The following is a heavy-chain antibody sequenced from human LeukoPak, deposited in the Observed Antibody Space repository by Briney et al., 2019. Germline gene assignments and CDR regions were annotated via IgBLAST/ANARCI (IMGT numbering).Heavy chain of an antibody. Sequence: GGSLRLSCAASGFTFSSYAMSWVRQAPGKGLEWVSTISGSGGSTYYADSVKGRFTISRDNSKNTLYLQINSLRAEDTAVYYCAKDPDSGWYGDYWGQGTLVTVSS. CDR1: GFTFSSYA. CDR2: ISGSGGST. D-gene: IGHD6-19*01. V-gene: IGHV3-23*01. J-gene: IGHJ4*02. CDR3: AKDPDSGWYGDY.